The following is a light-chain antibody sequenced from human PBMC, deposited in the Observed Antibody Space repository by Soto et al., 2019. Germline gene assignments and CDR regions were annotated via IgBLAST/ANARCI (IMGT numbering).Light chain of an antibody. CDR1: SSDVGAYNY. CDR3: TSYASSNIWV. CDR2: EVN. Sequence: QSALTQPPSASGSPGQSVTISGTGTSSDVGAYNYVSWYQQYPGKAPKLMIYEVNKRPSGVPDRFSGSKSGKTASLTVSGLQPEDEADYHFTSYASSNIWVFGGGTKLTVL. J-gene: IGLJ3*02. V-gene: IGLV2-8*01.